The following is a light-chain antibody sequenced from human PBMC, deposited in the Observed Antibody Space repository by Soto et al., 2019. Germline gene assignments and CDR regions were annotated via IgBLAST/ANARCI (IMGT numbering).Light chain of an antibody. CDR3: CSYAGSSYV. Sequence: LTQPASVSGSIGQSITISCTGTSSDVGSYNLVSWYQQHPGKAPKLMIYEGTKRPSGASNRFSGSKSGNTASLTISGLQAEDEADYYCCSYAGSSYVFGTGTKVTVL. CDR2: EGT. J-gene: IGLJ1*01. CDR1: SSDVGSYNL. V-gene: IGLV2-23*01.